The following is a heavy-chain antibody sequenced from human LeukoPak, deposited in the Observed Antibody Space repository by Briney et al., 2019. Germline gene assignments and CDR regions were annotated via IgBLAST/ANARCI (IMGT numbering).Heavy chain of an antibody. CDR1: GGSFSGYY. J-gene: IGHJ4*02. D-gene: IGHD3-9*01. CDR3: AREGGGYFEG. Sequence: PSETLSLTCAVYGGSFSGYYWSRIHQPPGKGLEWIGEINHSGSTNYNPSLKSRVTISVDTSKNQFSLKLSSVTAADTAVYYCAREGGGYFEGWGQGTLVTVSS. V-gene: IGHV4-34*01. CDR2: INHSGST.